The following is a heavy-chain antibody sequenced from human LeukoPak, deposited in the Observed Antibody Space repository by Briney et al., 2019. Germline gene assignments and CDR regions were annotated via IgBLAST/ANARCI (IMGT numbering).Heavy chain of an antibody. Sequence: PGGSLRLSCAASGFTFSSYGMHWVRQAPGKGLEWVAVISYDGSNKYCADSVKGRFTISRDNSKNTLYLQMNSLRAEDTAVYYCARGVGGPKYDSSGYYYGEGLTFDYWGQGTLVTVSS. V-gene: IGHV3-30*03. CDR3: ARGVGGPKYDSSGYYYGEGLTFDY. D-gene: IGHD3-22*01. J-gene: IGHJ4*02. CDR2: ISYDGSNK. CDR1: GFTFSSYG.